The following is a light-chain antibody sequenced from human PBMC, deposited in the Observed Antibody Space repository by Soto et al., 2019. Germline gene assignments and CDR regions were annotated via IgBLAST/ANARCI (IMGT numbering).Light chain of an antibody. CDR3: QQYYDWPIT. V-gene: IGKV3-15*01. CDR1: QSISSL. Sequence: EIMLTQSPATLSVSPGERATLSCRASQSISSLLAWYQQRPGQAPRLLIYGASTRATGIPARFSGSGSGTDFTLTISSLQSEDFAVYCCQQYYDWPITFGQGTRLEI. CDR2: GAS. J-gene: IGKJ5*01.